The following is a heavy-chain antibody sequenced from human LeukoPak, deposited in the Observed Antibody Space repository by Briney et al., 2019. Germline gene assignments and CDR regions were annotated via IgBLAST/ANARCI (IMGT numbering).Heavy chain of an antibody. CDR1: GYTFTSYG. Sequence: ASVKVSCKASGYTFTSYGISWVQQAPGQGLEWMGWISAYNGNTNYAQKLQGRVTMTTDTSTSTAYMELRSLRSDDTAVYYCASGPPILTGYYLAYWGQGTLVTVSS. V-gene: IGHV1-18*01. CDR3: ASGPPILTGYYLAY. J-gene: IGHJ4*02. CDR2: ISAYNGNT. D-gene: IGHD3-9*01.